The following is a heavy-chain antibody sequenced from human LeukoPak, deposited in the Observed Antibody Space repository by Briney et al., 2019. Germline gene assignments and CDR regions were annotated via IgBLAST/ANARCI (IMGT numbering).Heavy chain of an antibody. V-gene: IGHV4-39*01. J-gene: IGHJ6*03. D-gene: IGHD3-10*01. CDR3: ARGARSGSYVGGGAHRYCYYYMDV. CDR2: IYYSGST. CDR1: GGSISSSSYY. Sequence: SETLSLTCTVSGGSISSSSYYWGWIRQPPGKGLEWIGSIYYSGSTYYNPSLKSRVTISVDTSKNQFSLKLSSVTAADTAVYYCARGARSGSYVGGGAHRYCYYYMDVWGKGTTVTISS.